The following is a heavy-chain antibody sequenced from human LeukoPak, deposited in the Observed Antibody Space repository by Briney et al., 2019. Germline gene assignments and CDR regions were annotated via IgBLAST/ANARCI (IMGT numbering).Heavy chain of an antibody. CDR1: GFTFNDYA. V-gene: IGHV3-21*01. CDR2: ISDDGAYI. CDR3: ARDPHNVAANWFDP. Sequence: GGSLRLSCAASGFTFNDYAMNWVRQAPGKGLEWVSSISDDGAYIYYADSVKGRFTISRDNADNSLYLQMNSLSPEDTAVYYCARDPHNVAANWFDPWGQGALVTVSS. J-gene: IGHJ5*02. D-gene: IGHD6-13*01.